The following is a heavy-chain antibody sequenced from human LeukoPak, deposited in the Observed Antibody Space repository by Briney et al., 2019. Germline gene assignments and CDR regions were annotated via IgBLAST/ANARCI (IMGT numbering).Heavy chain of an antibody. CDR2: ISSSSSYI. Sequence: GGSLRLSCAASGFTFSSYSMNWVRQAPGKGLEWVSSISSSSSYIYYADSVKGRFTISRDNAKNSLYLQMNSLRAEDTAVYYCARDNEVDFWSGYYLTAGWFDPWGQGTLVTVSS. V-gene: IGHV3-21*01. CDR3: ARDNEVDFWSGYYLTAGWFDP. J-gene: IGHJ5*02. D-gene: IGHD3-3*01. CDR1: GFTFSSYS.